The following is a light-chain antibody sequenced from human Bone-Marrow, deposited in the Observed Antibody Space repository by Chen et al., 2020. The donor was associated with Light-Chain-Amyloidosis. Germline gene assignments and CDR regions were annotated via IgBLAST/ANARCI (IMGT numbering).Light chain of an antibody. CDR2: EVT. V-gene: IGLV2-14*01. CDR3: SSDPMTNTLV. J-gene: IGLJ1*01. CDR1: SSDVGGDTH. Sequence: QSALTQPASVSGSPGQSITISCTGTSSDVGGDTHVSWYQQHPDKAPKLMIYEVTNRPSWVPDRFSGSKADNTASLTISGLQTEDEADYFCSSDPMTNTLVFGSGTRVTVL.